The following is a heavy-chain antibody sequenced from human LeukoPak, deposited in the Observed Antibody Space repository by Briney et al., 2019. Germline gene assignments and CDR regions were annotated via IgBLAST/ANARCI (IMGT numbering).Heavy chain of an antibody. CDR2: ISSSSSYI. CDR1: GFTFSSYS. CDR3: ARAKFFFGGLEY. V-gene: IGHV3-21*01. D-gene: IGHD3-10*01. Sequence: GGSLRLSCAASGFTFSSYSMNWVRQAPGKGLEWVSSISSSSSYIYYADSVKGRFTISRDNAKNTLYLQMNSLRAEDTAVYYCARAKFFFGGLEYWGQGTLVTVSS. J-gene: IGHJ4*02.